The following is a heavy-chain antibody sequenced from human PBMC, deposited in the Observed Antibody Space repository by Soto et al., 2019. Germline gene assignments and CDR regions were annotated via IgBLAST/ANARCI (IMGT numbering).Heavy chain of an antibody. V-gene: IGHV1-18*01. CDR1: GYTFTRSG. CDR3: AREGVAPYYYYGMDV. J-gene: IGHJ6*02. Sequence: ASVKVSCKASGYTFTRSGISWVRQAPGQGLEWIGWISTYNGDTNYAQTFQGRVTMTTDTSTSTVHMEVRSLRSDDTAVYYCAREGVAPYYYYGMDVWGQGTPVTVSS. D-gene: IGHD5-12*01. CDR2: ISTYNGDT.